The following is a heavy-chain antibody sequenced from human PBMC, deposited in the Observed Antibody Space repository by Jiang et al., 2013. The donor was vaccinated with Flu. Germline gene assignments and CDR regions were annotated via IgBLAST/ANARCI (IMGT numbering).Heavy chain of an antibody. CDR3: ASSTYYYDSSGYYYFDY. J-gene: IGHJ4*02. D-gene: IGHD3-22*01. CDR1: GGSISSYY. Sequence: GPGLVKPSETLSLTCTVSGGSISSYYWSWIRQPPGKGLEWIGYIYYSGSTNYNPSLKSRVTISVDTSKNQFSLKLSSVTAADTAVYYCASSTYYYDSSGYYYFDYWGQGTLVTVSS. CDR2: IYYSGST. V-gene: IGHV4-59*01.